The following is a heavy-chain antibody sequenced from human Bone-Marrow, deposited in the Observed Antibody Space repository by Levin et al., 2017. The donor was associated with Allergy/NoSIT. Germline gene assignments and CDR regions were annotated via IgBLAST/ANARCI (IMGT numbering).Heavy chain of an antibody. V-gene: IGHV3-21*01. J-gene: IGHJ3*01. CDR2: ITSSSGSI. D-gene: IGHD3-10*01. Sequence: GESLKISCAASGFTFSSSSMNWVRQAPGKGLEWVSSITSSSGSIYYADSVKGRFTISRDNAKNSLYLQMNSLRAEDTAMYYCARGHYYGSGNGRGPDAFDFWGQGTMVTVSS. CDR3: ARGHYYGSGNGRGPDAFDF. CDR1: GFTFSSSS.